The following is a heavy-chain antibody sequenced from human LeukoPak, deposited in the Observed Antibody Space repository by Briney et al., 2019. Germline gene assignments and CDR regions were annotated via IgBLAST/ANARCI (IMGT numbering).Heavy chain of an antibody. D-gene: IGHD2-2*01. Sequence: ASVKVSCKASGYTFTGYYMHWVRQAPRQGLEWMGWINPNSGGTNYAQKFQGRVTMTRDTSISTAYMELSRLRSDDTAVYYCARPQDIVVVGYGMDVWGQGTTVTVSS. V-gene: IGHV1-2*02. CDR2: INPNSGGT. CDR3: ARPQDIVVVGYGMDV. J-gene: IGHJ6*02. CDR1: GYTFTGYY.